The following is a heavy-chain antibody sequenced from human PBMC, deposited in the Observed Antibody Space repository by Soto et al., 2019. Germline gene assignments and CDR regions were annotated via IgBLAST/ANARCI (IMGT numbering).Heavy chain of an antibody. Sequence: PGGSLRLSCAASGFTFSNYAVTWVRQAPGEGLEWVSTISGSGGSTYYADSVKGRFTISRDSSKNTLYLQMNSLRAEDTAVYYCAKDQGSSWYEIDYWGQGTLVTVSS. CDR1: GFTFSNYA. V-gene: IGHV3-23*01. D-gene: IGHD6-13*01. J-gene: IGHJ4*02. CDR2: ISGSGGST. CDR3: AKDQGSSWYEIDY.